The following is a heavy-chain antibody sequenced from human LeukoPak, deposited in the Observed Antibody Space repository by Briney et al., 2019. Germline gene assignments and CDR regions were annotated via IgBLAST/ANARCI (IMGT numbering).Heavy chain of an antibody. D-gene: IGHD3-22*01. CDR2: FYNNGSA. Sequence: TSETLSLTCTVSGGSISRSSYYWGWIRQPPGKGLEWIGSFYNNGSAYYNPSLQSPVTISVDTSKNQFSLKLTSVTAADTAVYYCASLGSGYYYFDFWGQGTLVTVSS. CDR3: ASLGSGYYYFDF. V-gene: IGHV4-39*07. CDR1: GGSISRSSYY. J-gene: IGHJ4*02.